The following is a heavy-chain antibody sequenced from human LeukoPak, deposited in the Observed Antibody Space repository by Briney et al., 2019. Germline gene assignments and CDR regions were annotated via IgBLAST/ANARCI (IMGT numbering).Heavy chain of an antibody. CDR3: AREDANDYGDYAYWYFDL. CDR2: IKQDGSEK. Sequence: GGSLRLSCAASGFTFTNSWMSWVRQAPGKGLEWVANIKQDGSEKYYVDSVKGRFTISRDNAKNSLYLQMNSLRAEDTAVYYCAREDANDYGDYAYWYFDLWGRGTLVTVSS. D-gene: IGHD4-17*01. J-gene: IGHJ2*01. CDR1: GFTFTNSW. V-gene: IGHV3-7*01.